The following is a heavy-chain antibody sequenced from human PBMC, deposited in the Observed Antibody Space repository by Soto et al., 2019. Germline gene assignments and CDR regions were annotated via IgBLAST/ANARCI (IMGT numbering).Heavy chain of an antibody. J-gene: IGHJ5*02. V-gene: IGHV1-46*01. Sequence: GASVKVSCKAIGYSFTSHYMHWVRQAPGQGLEWMGTIYPGGVNIGYAQKFKGRVTMTKDTSTSTVYMELNSLTSEDTAVYYCARLGAYYQSLDPWGPGTLVTVSS. D-gene: IGHD2-21*01. CDR1: GYSFTSHY. CDR2: IYPGGVNI. CDR3: ARLGAYYQSLDP.